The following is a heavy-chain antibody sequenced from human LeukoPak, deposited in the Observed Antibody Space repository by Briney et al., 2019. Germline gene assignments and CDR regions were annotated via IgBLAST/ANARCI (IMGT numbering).Heavy chain of an antibody. J-gene: IGHJ3*02. CDR1: GYTFTSYD. Sequence: GASVKVSCKASGYTFTSYDINWVRQATGQGLEWMGWMNPNSGNTGYAQKFQGRVTITRNTSISTAYMELSSLRSEDTAVYYCARGHVLRFLEWFYRPKYAFDIWGQGTMVTVSS. CDR2: MNPNSGNT. D-gene: IGHD3-3*01. CDR3: ARGHVLRFLEWFYRPKYAFDI. V-gene: IGHV1-8*03.